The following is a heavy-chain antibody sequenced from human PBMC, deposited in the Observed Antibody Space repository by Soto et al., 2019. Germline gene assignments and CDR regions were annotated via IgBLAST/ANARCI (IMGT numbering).Heavy chain of an antibody. J-gene: IGHJ4*02. Sequence: QITLKESGPTLVKPTQHLTLTCAFSGFSLNITGMGVGWIRRPPGKPLEWLALIFWDDDRRYSPSLKSRLTTTSATSKAQVVLTMTDMDPVDTATYYCAHSTIWGSYRSPFHSWGQGTLVTVSS. CDR2: IFWDDDR. CDR1: GFSLNITGMG. D-gene: IGHD3-16*02. CDR3: AHSTIWGSYRSPFHS. V-gene: IGHV2-5*02.